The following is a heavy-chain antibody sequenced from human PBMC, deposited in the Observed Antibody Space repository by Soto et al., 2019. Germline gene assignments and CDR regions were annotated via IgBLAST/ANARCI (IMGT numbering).Heavy chain of an antibody. CDR3: ARDGYYDSSGYYPVGFDY. CDR1: GGSISSYY. J-gene: IGHJ4*02. V-gene: IGHV4-4*07. Sequence: PSDTLSLTCPVSGGSISSYYWSWIRPPAGKGLEWIGRIYASGSTNYNPSLKSRVTMSVDTSKNQFSLKLSSVTAADTAVYYCARDGYYDSSGYYPVGFDYWGQGTLVTVSS. CDR2: IYASGST. D-gene: IGHD3-22*01.